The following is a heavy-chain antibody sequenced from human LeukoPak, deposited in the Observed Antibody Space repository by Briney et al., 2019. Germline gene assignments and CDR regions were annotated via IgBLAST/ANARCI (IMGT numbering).Heavy chain of an antibody. J-gene: IGHJ5*02. Sequence: PSETLYLTCTVSGGSISSYYWSWIRQPPGKGLEWIGYINYSGSTNYNPSLKSRVTISVDTSKNQFSLKLKSVTAADTAVYYCARLAVALGWFDPWGQGTLVTVSS. V-gene: IGHV4-59*01. CDR1: GGSISSYY. D-gene: IGHD6-19*01. CDR2: INYSGST. CDR3: ARLAVALGWFDP.